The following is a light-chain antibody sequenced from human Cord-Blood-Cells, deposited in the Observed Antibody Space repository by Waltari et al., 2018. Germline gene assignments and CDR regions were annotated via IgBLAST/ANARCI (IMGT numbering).Light chain of an antibody. CDR2: WAS. V-gene: IGKV4-1*01. CDR3: QQYYSFRT. J-gene: IGKJ1*01. Sequence: DIVMTQSPDSLAVSLGERATIHCKSSQSVLYSSNNKNYLAWYQQKPGQPPKLLIYWASTRESGVPDRFSGSGSGTDFTLTISSLQAEDVAVYYCQQYYSFRTFGQGTKVEIK. CDR1: QSVLYSSNNKNY.